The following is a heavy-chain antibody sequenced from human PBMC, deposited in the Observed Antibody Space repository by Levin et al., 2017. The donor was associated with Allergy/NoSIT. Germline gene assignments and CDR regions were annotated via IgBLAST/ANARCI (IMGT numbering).Heavy chain of an antibody. J-gene: IGHJ5*02. V-gene: IGHV4-39*07. CDR2: IYYSGST. CDR3: ARSHRRITMIVVVITEEGGNWFDP. CDR1: GGSISSSSYY. Sequence: SETLSLTCTVSGGSISSSSYYWGWIRQPPGKGLEWIGSIYYSGSTYYNPSLKSRVTISVDTSKNQFSLKLSSVTAADTAVYYCARSHRRITMIVVVITEEGGNWFDPWGQGTLVTVSS. D-gene: IGHD3-22*01.